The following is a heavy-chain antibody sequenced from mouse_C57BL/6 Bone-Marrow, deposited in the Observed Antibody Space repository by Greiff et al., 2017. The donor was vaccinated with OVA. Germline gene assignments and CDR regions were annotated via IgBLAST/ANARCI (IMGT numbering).Heavy chain of an antibody. Sequence: EVQLQQSGAELVRPGASVKLSCTASGFNITDDYMHWVKQRPEQGLEWIGWIDPENGDTEYAQKFQGKATITADTTSNTAYLQLSSLTSEDTAVYYCTTHITTVVADYWGQGTALTVSS. CDR1: GFNITDDY. J-gene: IGHJ2*01. V-gene: IGHV14-4*01. CDR2: IDPENGDT. CDR3: TTHITTVVADY. D-gene: IGHD1-1*01.